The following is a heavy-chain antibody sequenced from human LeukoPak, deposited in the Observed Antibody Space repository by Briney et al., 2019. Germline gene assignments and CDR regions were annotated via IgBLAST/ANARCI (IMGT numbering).Heavy chain of an antibody. CDR2: IYYSGST. J-gene: IGHJ4*02. CDR1: GGPISSYY. D-gene: IGHD3-22*01. Sequence: SETLSLTCTVSGGPISSYYWSWIRQPPGKGLEWIGYIYYSGSTNYNPSLKSRVTISVDTSKNQFSLKLSSVTAADTAVYYCARHAYYYDSSGSFDYWGQGTLVTVSS. CDR3: ARHAYYYDSSGSFDY. V-gene: IGHV4-59*08.